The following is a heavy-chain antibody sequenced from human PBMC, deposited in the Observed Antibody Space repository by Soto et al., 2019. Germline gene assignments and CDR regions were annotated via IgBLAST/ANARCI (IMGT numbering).Heavy chain of an antibody. CDR2: ISSSSSYI. V-gene: IGHV3-21*01. CDR1: GFTFSSYS. CDR3: ARDQDSYGSSAFDI. Sequence: VGSLRLSCAASGFTFSSYSMNWVRQAPGKGLEWVSSISSSSSYIYYADSVKGRFTISRDNAKNSLYLQTNSLRAEDTAVYYCARDQDSYGSSAFDIWGQGTMVTVSS. J-gene: IGHJ3*02. D-gene: IGHD5-18*01.